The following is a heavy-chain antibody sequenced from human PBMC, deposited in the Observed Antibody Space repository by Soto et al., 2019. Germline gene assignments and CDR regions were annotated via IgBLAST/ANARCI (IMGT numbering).Heavy chain of an antibody. Sequence: LALTCAVYGGSFSGYYWSWIRQPPGKGLEWIGEINHSGSTNYNPSLKSRVTISVDTSKNQFSLKLSSVTAADTAVYYCARGRTHDFWSGYYPDYYYGMDVWGQGTTVTVSS. V-gene: IGHV4-34*01. D-gene: IGHD3-3*01. J-gene: IGHJ6*02. CDR3: ARGRTHDFWSGYYPDYYYGMDV. CDR2: INHSGST. CDR1: GGSFSGYY.